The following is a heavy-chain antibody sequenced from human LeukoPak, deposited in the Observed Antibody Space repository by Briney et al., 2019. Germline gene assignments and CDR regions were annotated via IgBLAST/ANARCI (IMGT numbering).Heavy chain of an antibody. V-gene: IGHV3-23*01. CDR1: GFTFTNYA. CDR2: ISGSDGST. J-gene: IGHJ3*02. D-gene: IGHD6-19*01. Sequence: PGGSLRLSCAASGFTFTNYAMSWVRQAPGKGLEWVSVISGSDGSTFYADSVKGRFTISRDNSKDTLYLQMNSLRAEDTAIYYCAKDRHSSGDAFAIWGQGTMVTVSS. CDR3: AKDRHSSGDAFAI.